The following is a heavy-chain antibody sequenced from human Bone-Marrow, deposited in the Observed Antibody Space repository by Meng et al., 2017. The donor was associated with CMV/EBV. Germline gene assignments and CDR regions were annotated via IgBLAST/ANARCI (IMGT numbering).Heavy chain of an antibody. CDR2: INPNSGGT. CDR1: EYTFIDHH. V-gene: IGHV1-2*02. CDR3: ARDCGRDEWELRGWFDP. Sequence: ASVKVSCKASEYTFIDHHMHWVRQAPGQGLEWMGWINPNSGGTKYAQKFQGRVTLTRDTSISTAYMDLSRLRSGDTAVYYCARDCGRDEWELRGWFDPWGQGTLVTVSS. J-gene: IGHJ5*02. D-gene: IGHD1-26*01.